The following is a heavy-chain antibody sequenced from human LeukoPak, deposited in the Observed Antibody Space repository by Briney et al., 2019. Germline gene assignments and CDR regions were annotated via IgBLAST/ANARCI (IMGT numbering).Heavy chain of an antibody. J-gene: IGHJ6*03. CDR3: ARVARNYDYVWGSYRYPYYYMDV. V-gene: IGHV4-34*01. CDR2: INHSGST. Sequence: PSETLSLTCAVYGGSFSGYYWSWIRQPPGKGLEWIGEINHSGSTNYNPSLKSRVTISVDTSKNQFSPKLSSVTAADTAVYYCARVARNYDYVWGSYRYPYYYMDVWGKGTTVTVSS. CDR1: GGSFSGYY. D-gene: IGHD3-16*02.